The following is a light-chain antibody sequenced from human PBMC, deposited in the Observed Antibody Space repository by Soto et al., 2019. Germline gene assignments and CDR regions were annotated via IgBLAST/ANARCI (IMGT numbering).Light chain of an antibody. CDR1: HRINNY. CDR3: QQSFSTPYT. Sequence: DLPMTQSPSSLSASVGDRVTITCRASHRINNYLNWYQQKPGKAPNLLIYGASSLQSGVPSRFSGSGSGTDFTLTIHSLQPGDFATFYCQQSFSTPYTFGQGTNLEI. J-gene: IGKJ2*01. CDR2: GAS. V-gene: IGKV1-39*01.